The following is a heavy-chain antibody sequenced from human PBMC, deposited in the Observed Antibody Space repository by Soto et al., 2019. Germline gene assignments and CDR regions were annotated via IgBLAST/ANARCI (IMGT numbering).Heavy chain of an antibody. CDR3: AREVCSSTSCYYGMDV. J-gene: IGHJ6*02. CDR2: INPNSGGT. V-gene: IGHV1-2*04. CDR1: GYTFTGYY. Sequence: ASVKVSCKASGYTFTGYYMHWVRQAPGQGLEWMGWINPNSGGTNYAQKFQGWVTMTRDTSISTAYMELSRLRSDDTAVYYCAREVCSSTSCYYGMDVWGQGTTVTVS. D-gene: IGHD2-2*01.